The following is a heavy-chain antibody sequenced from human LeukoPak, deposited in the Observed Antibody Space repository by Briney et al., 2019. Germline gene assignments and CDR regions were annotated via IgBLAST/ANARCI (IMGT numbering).Heavy chain of an antibody. V-gene: IGHV1-2*02. CDR1: GYRFTGYY. J-gene: IGHJ6*02. D-gene: IGHD3-9*01. CDR2: INPNSGGT. CDR3: AGLNYDILTGYYQGPYYYYGMDV. Sequence: ASVKVSCKASGYRFTGYYMHWVRQAPGQGLEWMGWINPNSGGTNYAQKFQGRVTMTRDTSISTAYMELSRLRSDDTAVYYCAGLNYDILTGYYQGPYYYYGMDVWGQGTTVTVSS.